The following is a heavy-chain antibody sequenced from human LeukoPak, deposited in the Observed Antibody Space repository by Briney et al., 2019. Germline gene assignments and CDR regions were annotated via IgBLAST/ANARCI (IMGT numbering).Heavy chain of an antibody. CDR2: IYTSGST. V-gene: IGHV4-4*07. CDR1: GGSISSYY. Sequence: KPSETLSLTCTVSGGSISSYYWSWIRQPAGKGLEWIGRIYTSGSTNYNPSLKSRVTMSVDTSKNQFSLKLSSVTAADTAVYYCARGGLGYCSGGRCGAFDIWGQGTMVTVSS. D-gene: IGHD2-15*01. J-gene: IGHJ3*02. CDR3: ARGGLGYCSGGRCGAFDI.